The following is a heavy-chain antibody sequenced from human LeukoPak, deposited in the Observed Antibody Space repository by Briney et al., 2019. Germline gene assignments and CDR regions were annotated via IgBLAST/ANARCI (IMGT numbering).Heavy chain of an antibody. CDR1: GFTLSTYW. Sequence: GGSLRLSCVASGFTLSTYWMTWVRQAPGKGLEWVANINSDGSEKDYVDSVKGRFTISRDNAKNTLYLQMNSLRAEDTAVYYCAKDIGSSSKPYYFDYWGQGTLVTVSS. J-gene: IGHJ4*02. CDR2: INSDGSEK. CDR3: AKDIGSSSKPYYFDY. D-gene: IGHD6-13*01. V-gene: IGHV3-7*01.